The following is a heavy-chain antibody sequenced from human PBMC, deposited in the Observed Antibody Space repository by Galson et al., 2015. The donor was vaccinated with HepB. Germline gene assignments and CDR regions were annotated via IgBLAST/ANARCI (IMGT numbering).Heavy chain of an antibody. CDR2: IDWENDK. D-gene: IGHD3-22*01. CDR3: ARSGGYDSSGYDAFDI. Sequence: PALVKPTQTLTLTCTFSGFSLSTSGMCVSWIRQPPGKALEWLARIDWENDKYYSTSLKTRLTISKDTSKSQVVLTMTNMDPVDTATYYCARSGGYDSSGYDAFDIWGQGTMVTVSS. V-gene: IGHV2-70*11. J-gene: IGHJ3*02. CDR1: GFSLSTSGMC.